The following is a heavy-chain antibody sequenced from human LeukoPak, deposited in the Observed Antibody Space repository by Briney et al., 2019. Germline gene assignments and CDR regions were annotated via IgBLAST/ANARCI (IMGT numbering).Heavy chain of an antibody. D-gene: IGHD2-21*02. CDR3: ANGGDSLCFYY. V-gene: IGHV3-23*01. Sequence: GGSLRLSCAASGFTFSSYAMSWVRQAPGKGLEWVSAISGSGGSTYYADSVKGRFTISRDNSKNTLYLQMNSLRAEDTAVYYCANGGDSLCFYYWGQGPLVTVSS. CDR2: ISGSGGST. J-gene: IGHJ4*02. CDR1: GFTFSSYA.